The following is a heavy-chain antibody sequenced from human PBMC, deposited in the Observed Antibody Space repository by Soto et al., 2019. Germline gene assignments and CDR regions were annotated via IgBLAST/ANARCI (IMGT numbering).Heavy chain of an antibody. Sequence: QVQLVQSGTEVKKPGSSVKVSCKASGGTFRNYPINWVRQAPGQGLEWMGSIFPLTDIPDYAQNFQARLTITADKSTSTAYMELSSLTSDATAMYFCARGPFVVLNYFESWGQGTLVTVSS. J-gene: IGHJ4*02. CDR1: GGTFRNYP. D-gene: IGHD3-16*02. V-gene: IGHV1-69*02. CDR3: ARGPFVVLNYFES. CDR2: IFPLTDIP.